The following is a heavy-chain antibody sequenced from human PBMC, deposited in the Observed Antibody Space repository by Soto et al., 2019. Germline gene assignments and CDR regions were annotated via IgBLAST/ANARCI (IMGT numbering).Heavy chain of an antibody. CDR1: GGTFSSYA. Sequence: SVKVSCKASGGTFSSYAISWVRQAPGQGLEWMGGIIPIFGTANYAQKFQGRVTITADESTSTAYMELSSLRSEDTAVYYCARAPDYYDSSGYYRNDAFDIWGQGTMVTVSS. J-gene: IGHJ3*02. D-gene: IGHD3-22*01. CDR2: IIPIFGTA. CDR3: ARAPDYYDSSGYYRNDAFDI. V-gene: IGHV1-69*13.